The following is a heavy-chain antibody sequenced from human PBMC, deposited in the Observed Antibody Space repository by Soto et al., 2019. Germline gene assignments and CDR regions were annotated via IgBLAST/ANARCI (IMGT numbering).Heavy chain of an antibody. D-gene: IGHD5-12*01. CDR3: ARSEATGLDH. CDR1: GGSMTSSNW. J-gene: IGHJ4*02. V-gene: IGHV4-4*02. CDR2: AHHSGCT. Sequence: QVQLQESGPGLVKPSGTLSLTCTVSGGSMTSSNWWNWVRQSPGKGLEWIGEAHHSGCTNYNPSLKSRVTISVDKSKNHFSLKLCSVTAADTAVYYCARSEATGLDHWGQGTLVTVSS.